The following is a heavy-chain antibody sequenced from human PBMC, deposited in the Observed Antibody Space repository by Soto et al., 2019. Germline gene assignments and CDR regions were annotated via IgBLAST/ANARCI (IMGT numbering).Heavy chain of an antibody. Sequence: EAQLLESGGGLVQPGGSLRLSCAASDFTFNNYVMNWVRQAPGKGLELVTGISGSGTSTYFADSVQGRFTISRDNSKNMLFLQMNKLRVVDTAIYYCANPPRYYNFDVWGEGTTVTVSS. J-gene: IGHJ6*02. CDR3: ANPPRYYNFDV. V-gene: IGHV3-23*01. D-gene: IGHD3-3*01. CDR1: DFTFNNYV. CDR2: ISGSGTST.